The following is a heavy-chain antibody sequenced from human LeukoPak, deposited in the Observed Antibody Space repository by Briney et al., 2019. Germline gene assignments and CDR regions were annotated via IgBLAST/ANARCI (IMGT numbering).Heavy chain of an antibody. J-gene: IGHJ5*02. Sequence: GGSLRLSCAASGFTFSDFSMNWVRRAPGKGLEWLSYISSSGGTIWYADSVMGRFTISRDNAKSSVYLQMNSLRGEDTAVYFCARDPRYSYGWAWGQGTLVTVSS. CDR2: ISSSGGTI. CDR1: GFTFSDFS. CDR3: ARDPRYSYGWA. D-gene: IGHD5-18*01. V-gene: IGHV3-48*04.